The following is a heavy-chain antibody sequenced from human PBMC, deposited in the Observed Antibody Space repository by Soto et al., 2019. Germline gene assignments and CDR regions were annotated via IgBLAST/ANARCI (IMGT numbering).Heavy chain of an antibody. CDR3: TRGDSSSKGLLVY. CDR2: INPNSGGT. CDR1: GYTFTGYY. J-gene: IGHJ4*02. Sequence: ASVKVSCKASGYTFTGYYMHWVRQAPGQGLEWMGWINPNSGGTNYAQKFQGWVTMTRDTSISTAYMELSRLRSDDTAVYYCTRGDSSSKGLLVYWGQGTLVTVSS. D-gene: IGHD6-6*01. V-gene: IGHV1-2*04.